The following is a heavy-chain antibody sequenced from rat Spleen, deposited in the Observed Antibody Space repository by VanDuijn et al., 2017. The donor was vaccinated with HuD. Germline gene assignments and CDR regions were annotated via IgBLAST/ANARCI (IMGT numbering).Heavy chain of an antibody. D-gene: IGHD1-9*01. CDR1: GFSITTHY. Sequence: EVQLQESGPGLVKPSQSLSLTCSVTGFSITTHYWDWIRKFPGNKMEWMGYINYSGSTTYNPSLKSRISITRDSSKNQFFLQLNSVTPEDTATYYCARYGYNLFDYWGQGVMVTVSS. CDR3: ARYGYNLFDY. V-gene: IGHV3-1*01. J-gene: IGHJ2*01. CDR2: INYSGST.